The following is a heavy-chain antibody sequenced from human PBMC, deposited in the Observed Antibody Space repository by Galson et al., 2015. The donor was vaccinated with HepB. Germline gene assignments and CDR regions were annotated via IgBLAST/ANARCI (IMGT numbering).Heavy chain of an antibody. V-gene: IGHV3-33*01. J-gene: IGHJ4*02. CDR3: ARDSVGATCCDY. CDR1: GFTFSSYG. D-gene: IGHD1-26*01. Sequence: SLRLSCAASGFTFSSYGMHWVRQAPGKGLEWVAVIWYDGSNKYYADSVKGRFTISRDNTKNTLDLQMNSLRAEDTAVYYCARDSVGATCCDYLGQGTLVTVSS. CDR2: IWYDGSNK.